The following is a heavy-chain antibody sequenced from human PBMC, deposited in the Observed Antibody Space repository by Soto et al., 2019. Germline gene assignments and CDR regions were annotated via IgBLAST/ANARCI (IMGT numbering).Heavy chain of an antibody. Sequence: ASVKVSCKASGYSFTDYRIHWVRQAPGQGLEWLGRINPKSGGTSTAQKFQGWVTMTTDTSISTASMELTRLTSDDTAIYYCARGDSTDCSNGVCSFFYNHDMDVWGQGTTVTVSS. CDR3: ARGDSTDCSNGVCSFFYNHDMDV. CDR2: INPKSGGT. V-gene: IGHV1-2*04. CDR1: GYSFTDYR. D-gene: IGHD2-8*01. J-gene: IGHJ6*02.